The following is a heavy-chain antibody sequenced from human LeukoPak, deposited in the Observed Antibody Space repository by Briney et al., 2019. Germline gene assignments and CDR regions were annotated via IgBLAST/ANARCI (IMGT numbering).Heavy chain of an antibody. Sequence: GGSLRLSCSGSGFTFSHHWTTWVRQAPGKGLEWVANIKFDGSEKFYGDSVKGRFTISRDNAKNSLYLQMNSLRAEDTATYFCVGARSSLWSRQVSIWFDPWGQGTLVTVSS. CDR3: VGARSSLWSRQVSIWFDP. D-gene: IGHD2-2*01. CDR2: IKFDGSEK. CDR1: GFTFSHHW. V-gene: IGHV3-7*01. J-gene: IGHJ5*02.